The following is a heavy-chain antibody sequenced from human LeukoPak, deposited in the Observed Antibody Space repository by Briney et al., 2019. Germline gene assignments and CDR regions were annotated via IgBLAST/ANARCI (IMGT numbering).Heavy chain of an antibody. V-gene: IGHV4-39*02. Sequence: KPSETLSLTCTVSGGSISSSSYYWGWIRQPPGKGLEWIGSIYYSGSTYYDPSLKSRVTISVDTSKNQFSLKLSSVTAADTAVYYCARETGSSGWSDYWGQGTLVTVSS. D-gene: IGHD6-19*01. CDR1: GGSISSSSYY. CDR3: ARETGSSGWSDY. CDR2: IYYSGST. J-gene: IGHJ4*02.